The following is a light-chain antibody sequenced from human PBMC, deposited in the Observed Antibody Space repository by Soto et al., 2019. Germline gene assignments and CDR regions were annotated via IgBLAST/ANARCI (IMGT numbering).Light chain of an antibody. CDR3: AAWDDSLKGTV. Sequence: QSVLTQPPSASGTPGQRVTFSCSGSSSNIGANTVNWYQQLPGTAPKLLIYGSDQRPSGVPDRFSGSKSGTSASLAISGLQSEDEADYYCAAWDDSLKGTVFGGGTKVTVL. CDR1: SSNIGANT. V-gene: IGLV1-44*01. CDR2: GSD. J-gene: IGLJ2*01.